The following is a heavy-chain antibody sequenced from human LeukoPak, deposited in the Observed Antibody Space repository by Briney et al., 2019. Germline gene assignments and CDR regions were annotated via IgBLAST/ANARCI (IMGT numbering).Heavy chain of an antibody. CDR1: GFTFTSYA. Sequence: GGSLRLSCAASGFTFTSYAMSWVRQAPGKGLEWVSAISGSGVSTYYADSVKGRFTISRDNSKNTLYLQMKSLRAEDTAVYYCAKPRPSYSSSLYDHWGEGTLVSVSS. CDR3: AKPRPSYSSSLYDH. CDR2: ISGSGVST. D-gene: IGHD6-13*01. J-gene: IGHJ5*02. V-gene: IGHV3-23*01.